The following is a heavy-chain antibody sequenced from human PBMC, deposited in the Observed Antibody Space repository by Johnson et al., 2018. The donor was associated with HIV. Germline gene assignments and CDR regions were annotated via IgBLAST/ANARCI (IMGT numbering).Heavy chain of an antibody. CDR2: ISYDGRNK. J-gene: IGHJ3*02. D-gene: IGHD6-13*01. Sequence: VQLVESGGGVVQPGRSLRLSCAASGFTFSSYAMHWVRQAPGQGLEWVAVISYDGRNKYYADSVQGRFTISRDNSKNTLHLQMNSLRAEDTAVYYCAREGAAAGPTDAFDIWGQGTMVTVSS. CDR3: AREGAAAGPTDAFDI. V-gene: IGHV3-30-3*01. CDR1: GFTFSSYA.